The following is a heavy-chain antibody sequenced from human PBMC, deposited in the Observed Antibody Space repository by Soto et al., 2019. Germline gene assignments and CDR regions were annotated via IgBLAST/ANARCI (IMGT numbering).Heavy chain of an antibody. CDR3: ATYTVGEGGRGY. V-gene: IGHV4-4*09. CDR1: GGSMRGQH. CDR2: HHSDST. D-gene: IGHD3-16*01. J-gene: IGHJ4*02. Sequence: QVQLQESGPGLVKPSETLSLTCTVSGGSMRGQHWSWIRQPPGKGLEWIGHHSDSTNYNPSLKSRLTISPDPSKTQFSLKLSSVTAADTAVYYCATYTVGEGGRGYWGQGTLVTVSS.